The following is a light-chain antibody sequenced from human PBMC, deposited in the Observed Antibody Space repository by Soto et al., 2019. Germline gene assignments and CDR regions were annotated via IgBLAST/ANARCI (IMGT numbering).Light chain of an antibody. CDR2: GAS. J-gene: IGKJ1*01. CDR3: QQYGSSRWT. V-gene: IGKV3-20*01. CDR1: QSVSSTY. Sequence: EIVLTQSPDTLSLFPGERATLSCRASQSVSSTYLAWYQQKLGQAPRLLIFGASSRATGIPDMFSGSGSGKDFTLTISRLEPEDFAVYYCQQYGSSRWTFGKGTKVESK.